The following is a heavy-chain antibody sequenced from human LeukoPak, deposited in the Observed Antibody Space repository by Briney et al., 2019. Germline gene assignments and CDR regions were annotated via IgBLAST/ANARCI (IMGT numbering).Heavy chain of an antibody. CDR2: ISSSGSTR. CDR1: GFAFSVYE. V-gene: IGHV3-48*03. CDR3: ATLTVASSFDY. J-gene: IGHJ4*02. D-gene: IGHD6-19*01. Sequence: PGGSPRLSCAASGFAFSVYEMYWVRQAPGKGLEWVSYISSSGSTRYYADSVKGRFTISRDNAKNSLYLQMNSLRAEDTAVYYCATLTVASSFDYWGQGTLVTVSS.